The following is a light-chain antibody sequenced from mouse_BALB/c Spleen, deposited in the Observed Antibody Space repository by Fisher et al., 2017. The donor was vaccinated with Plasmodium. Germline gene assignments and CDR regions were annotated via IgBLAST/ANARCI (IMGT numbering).Light chain of an antibody. CDR3: FQGSHVPNT. J-gene: IGKJ2*01. CDR2: KVS. Sequence: DIVLTQSTLSLPVSLGDQASISCRSSQSLVHSYGSTYLHWYLQKPGQSPKLLIYKVSNRFSGVPDRISGSGSGTYFTLKISRVEAEDLGVYYCFQGSHVPNTFGGGTKLEIK. V-gene: IGKV1-110*01. CDR1: QSLVHSYGSTY.